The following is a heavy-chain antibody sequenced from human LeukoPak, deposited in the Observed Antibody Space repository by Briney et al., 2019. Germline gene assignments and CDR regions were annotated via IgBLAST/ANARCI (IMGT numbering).Heavy chain of an antibody. V-gene: IGHV3-23*01. CDR1: GFTFSSYA. D-gene: IGHD3-9*01. CDR2: ISGSGGST. CDR3: ATMTGYYKGGADY. Sequence: GGSLRLSCAASGFTFSSYAMSWVRQAPGKGLEWVSAISGSGGSTFYADSVKGRFTIPRDNSKNTLYLQMNSLRAEDTAVYYCATMTGYYKGGADYWGQGTLVTVSS. J-gene: IGHJ4*02.